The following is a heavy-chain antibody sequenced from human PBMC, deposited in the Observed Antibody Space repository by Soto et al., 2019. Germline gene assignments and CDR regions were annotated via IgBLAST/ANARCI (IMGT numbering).Heavy chain of an antibody. J-gene: IGHJ4*02. V-gene: IGHV1-18*01. D-gene: IGHD2-15*01. CDR2: ISAHNGNT. CDR1: GYTFNSYG. CDR3: ARDYCSGGNCYLLFDS. Sequence: QVQLVQSGAEVKKPGASVKVSCKASGYTFNSYGISWVRQAPGRGLEWMGWISAHNGNTNYAQKLQGRVTMTTDTSTSTAYMELRSLRSADTAVYYCARDYCSGGNCYLLFDSWGQGTLVTVSS.